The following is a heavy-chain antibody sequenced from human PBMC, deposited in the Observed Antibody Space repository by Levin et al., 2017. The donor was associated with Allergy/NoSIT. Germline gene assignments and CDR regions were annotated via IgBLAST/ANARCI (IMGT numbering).Heavy chain of an antibody. J-gene: IGHJ3*02. Sequence: PGGSLRLSCAASGFTFSNYDMHWVRQVTGKGLEWVSAIGTAGDTYYPGSVRGRFTISRENAKNSLYLQMNSLRAGDTAVYYCARGSGYAFDSWGQGTMVTVSS. V-gene: IGHV3-13*04. CDR2: IGTAGDT. CDR1: GFTFSNYD. CDR3: ARGSGYAFDS. D-gene: IGHD3-10*01.